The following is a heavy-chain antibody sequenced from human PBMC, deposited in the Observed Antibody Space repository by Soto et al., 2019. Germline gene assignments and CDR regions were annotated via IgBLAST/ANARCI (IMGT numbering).Heavy chain of an antibody. CDR2: MNHGSGDT. Sequence: ASVKVSCKASGYSFTTNYVTWVRQGAGQGLEWMGWMNHGSGDTGYAQKFQGRVTMTRDISIATAYMELSSLRSDDTAIYYCARDLVPTAVSGAFDHWGQGTLVTVSS. D-gene: IGHD2-2*01. CDR3: ARDLVPTAVSGAFDH. CDR1: GYSFTTNY. J-gene: IGHJ4*02. V-gene: IGHV1-8*01.